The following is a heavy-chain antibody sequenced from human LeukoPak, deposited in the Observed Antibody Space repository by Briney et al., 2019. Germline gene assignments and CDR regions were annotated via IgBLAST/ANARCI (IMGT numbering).Heavy chain of an antibody. CDR2: SRNKANSYTT. Sequence: GGSLRLSCAASGFTFSDHYMDWVRQAAGKGLEWVGRSRNKANSYTTEYAASVKGRFTVSRDDSKDLLYLRMSSLKIEDTAVYYCVRGKNSFDYWGRGTLVTVSS. CDR3: VRGKNSFDY. J-gene: IGHJ4*02. CDR1: GFTFSDHY. D-gene: IGHD2/OR15-2a*01. V-gene: IGHV3-72*01.